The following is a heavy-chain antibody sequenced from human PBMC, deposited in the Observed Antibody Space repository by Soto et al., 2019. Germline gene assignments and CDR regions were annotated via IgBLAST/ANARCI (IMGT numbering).Heavy chain of an antibody. Sequence: SETLSLTCTVSGGSISSGGYYWSWIRQHPGKGLEWIGYIYYSGSTYYNPSLKSRVTISVDTSKNQFSLKLSSVTAADTAVYYCARDRTGGRRGYDFWSGYLRLYGMDVWGQGTTVTVSS. CDR3: ARDRTGGRRGYDFWSGYLRLYGMDV. V-gene: IGHV4-31*03. D-gene: IGHD3-3*01. CDR2: IYYSGST. CDR1: GGSISSGGYY. J-gene: IGHJ6*02.